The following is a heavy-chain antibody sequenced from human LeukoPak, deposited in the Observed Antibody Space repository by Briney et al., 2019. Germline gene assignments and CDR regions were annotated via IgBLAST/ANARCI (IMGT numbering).Heavy chain of an antibody. CDR3: ARETSQKGAHYMDV. CDR1: SDSISSSSYY. Sequence: SETLSLTCTVSSDSISSSSYYWGWIRQPPGKGLEWIGTIYYSGSTNYNPSLKSRVTISVDTSKNQFSLKLSSVTAADTAVYYCARETSQKGAHYMDVWGKGTTVTISS. CDR2: IYYSGST. V-gene: IGHV4-39*07. J-gene: IGHJ6*03. D-gene: IGHD3-16*01.